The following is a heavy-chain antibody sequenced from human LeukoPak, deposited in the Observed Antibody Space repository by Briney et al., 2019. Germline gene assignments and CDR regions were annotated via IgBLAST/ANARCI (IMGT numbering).Heavy chain of an antibody. Sequence: SETLSLTCTVSGDSISSDYWNWLRQPPGKGLACIGYMFYSGSTNYNPSLKSRVTISVDTSKNQFSLKLSSVTAADTAVYYCARRGVSTISWYFDLWGRGTLVTVSS. CDR2: MFYSGST. J-gene: IGHJ2*01. D-gene: IGHD5/OR15-5a*01. V-gene: IGHV4-59*08. CDR1: GDSISSDY. CDR3: ARRGVSTISWYFDL.